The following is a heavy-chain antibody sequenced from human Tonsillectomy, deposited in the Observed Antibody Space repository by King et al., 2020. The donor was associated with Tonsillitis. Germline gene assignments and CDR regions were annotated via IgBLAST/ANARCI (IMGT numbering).Heavy chain of an antibody. CDR3: ARGPSYYTSGAYAFDI. J-gene: IGHJ3*02. CDR2: IYYSGNT. D-gene: IGHD2-2*02. Sequence: QLQESGPGLVKPSQTLSLTCTVSGGSINSGDYYWTWIRQHPGKGLEWIGNIYYSGNTYYNPSLKSRLTISVDTTKNQVSLKLTSVTAADTAVYSCARGPSYYTSGAYAFDIWGQGTKVTVSS. CDR1: GGSINSGDYY. V-gene: IGHV4-31*03.